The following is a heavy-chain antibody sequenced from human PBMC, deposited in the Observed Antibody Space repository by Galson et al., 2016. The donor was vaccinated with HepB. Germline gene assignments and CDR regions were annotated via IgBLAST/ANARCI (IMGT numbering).Heavy chain of an antibody. CDR2: IYYSGST. D-gene: IGHD4-23*01. Sequence: SETLSLTCSVSGGSITSYYWSWIRQPPGKGLEWIGYIYYSGSTSYNPSLKSRVTISVDPSKTQFSLTLSSVTAADTAVYYCARYGGSSVYYYGMDVWGQGTTVTISS. CDR1: GGSITSYY. V-gene: IGHV4-59*01. CDR3: ARYGGSSVYYYGMDV. J-gene: IGHJ6*02.